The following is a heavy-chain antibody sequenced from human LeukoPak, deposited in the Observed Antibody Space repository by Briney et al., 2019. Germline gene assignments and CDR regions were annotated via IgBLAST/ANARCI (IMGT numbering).Heavy chain of an antibody. CDR3: ARATWELLHFDY. CDR2: IYYSGST. J-gene: IGHJ4*02. V-gene: IGHV4-30-4*08. D-gene: IGHD1-26*01. CDR1: GGSISSGDYY. Sequence: SSQTLSLTCTVSGGSISSGDYYWSWIRQPPGKGLEWIGYIYYSGSTYYSPSLKSRVTISVDTSKNQFSLKLSSVTAADTAVYYCARATWELLHFDYWGQGTLVTVSS.